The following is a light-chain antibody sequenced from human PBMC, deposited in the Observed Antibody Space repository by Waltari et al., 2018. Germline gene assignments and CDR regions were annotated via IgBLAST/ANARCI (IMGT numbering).Light chain of an antibody. CDR2: SNK. V-gene: IGLV1-44*01. CDR1: SSNIGSNT. CDR3: AAWDDSLNGWV. J-gene: IGLJ3*02. Sequence: QPVLTQPPSASGTPGQRVTISCSGSSSNIGSNTVNWYQQLPGTAPKLLIYSNKQRPSGGPYRFSGSKSGTSASLAISGLQSEDEADYYCAAWDDSLNGWVFGGGTKLTVL.